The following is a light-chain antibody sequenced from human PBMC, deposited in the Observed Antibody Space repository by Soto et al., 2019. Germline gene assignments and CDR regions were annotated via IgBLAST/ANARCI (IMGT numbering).Light chain of an antibody. V-gene: IGLV4-69*01. CDR1: SGHSSYI. Sequence: QSVLTQSPSASASLGASVKLTCTLSSGHSSYIIAWHQQQPEKGPQYLMKLSSDGSHTKGDGIPDRFSGSSSGAERYLTISSLQSEDEADYYCQTWATGIVVFGGGTKLTVL. CDR2: LSSDGSH. J-gene: IGLJ2*01. CDR3: QTWATGIVV.